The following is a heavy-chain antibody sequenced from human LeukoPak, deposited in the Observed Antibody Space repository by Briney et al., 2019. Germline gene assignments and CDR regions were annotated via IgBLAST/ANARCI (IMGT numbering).Heavy chain of an antibody. J-gene: IGHJ4*02. CDR2: IYYSGST. D-gene: IGHD5-18*01. CDR1: GGSISSGEYY. CDR3: ARASGYSYGYSFDY. V-gene: IGHV4-30-4*01. Sequence: SETLSLTCTVSGGSISSGEYYWSWIRQPPGKGLEWIGYIYYSGSTYYNPSLKSRVTISVDTSKNQFSLKLSSVTAADTAVYYCARASGYSYGYSFDYWGQGTLVTVSS.